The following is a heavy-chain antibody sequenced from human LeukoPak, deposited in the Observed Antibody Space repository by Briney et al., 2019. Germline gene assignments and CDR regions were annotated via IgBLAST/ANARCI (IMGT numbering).Heavy chain of an antibody. Sequence: SETLSLTCTVSGGSISSYYWSWIRQPPGKGLEWIGYIYYSGSTNYNPSLKSRFAISVDKSKNQVSLQLSSVTAADTAVYYCARVGYYGSGSYGMDVWGQGTTVTVSS. CDR2: IYYSGST. J-gene: IGHJ6*02. V-gene: IGHV4-59*01. CDR1: GGSISSYY. CDR3: ARVGYYGSGSYGMDV. D-gene: IGHD3-10*01.